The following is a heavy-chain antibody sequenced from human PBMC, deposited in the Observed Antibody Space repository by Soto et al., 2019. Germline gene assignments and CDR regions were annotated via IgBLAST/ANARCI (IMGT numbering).Heavy chain of an antibody. Sequence: GASVKVSCKASGYTFTSYYMHWVRQAPGQGLEWMGIINPSGGGTSYAQKFQGRVTMTRDTSTSTVYMELSSLRSEDTAVYYCARDGGAAGNEPYYYYGMDVWGQGTTVTVSS. CDR3: ARDGGAAGNEPYYYYGMDV. D-gene: IGHD6-13*01. CDR2: INPSGGGT. J-gene: IGHJ6*02. CDR1: GYTFTSYY. V-gene: IGHV1-46*01.